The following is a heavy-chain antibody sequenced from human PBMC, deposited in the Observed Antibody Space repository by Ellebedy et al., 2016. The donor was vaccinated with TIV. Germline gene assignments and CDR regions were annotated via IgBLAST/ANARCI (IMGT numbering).Heavy chain of an antibody. CDR3: ARIVMTGYHEPRIQRGLSLHAMDV. Sequence: SGPTLVKPTQTLTLTCTVSGLSLSTPGMCVSWIRQPPGKALEWLARIDWDDDEYFSASLRTRLTFSKDTSKNQVVLKMTNVDPVDTGTYYCARIVMTGYHEPRIQRGLSLHAMDVWGRGTTVTVSS. CDR1: GLSLSTPGMC. J-gene: IGHJ6*01. D-gene: IGHD5-12*01. V-gene: IGHV2-70*11. CDR2: IDWDDDE.